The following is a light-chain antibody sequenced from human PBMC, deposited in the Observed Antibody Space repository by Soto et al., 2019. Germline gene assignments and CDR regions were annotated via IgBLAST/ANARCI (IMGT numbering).Light chain of an antibody. CDR2: SNN. CDR1: SSNIGSKT. Sequence: QSVLTQPPSASGTPGQRVTMSCSGSSSNIGSKTVNWYQHLPGTAPKLVIYSNNQRPSGVPGRFSGSKSGTSASLAINGLQSDDEAEYYCAAWDDSLNGWVFGGGTKLTVL. J-gene: IGLJ3*02. CDR3: AAWDDSLNGWV. V-gene: IGLV1-44*01.